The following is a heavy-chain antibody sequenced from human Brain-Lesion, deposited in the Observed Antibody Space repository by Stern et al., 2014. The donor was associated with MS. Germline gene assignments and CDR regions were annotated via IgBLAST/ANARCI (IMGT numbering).Heavy chain of an antibody. V-gene: IGHV3-43D*03. J-gene: IGHJ4*02. CDR2: ITWDGGST. Sequence: EVQLLESGGVVVQPGGSLRLSCAASGFTFDDYAMHWVLQAPGKGLEWVSLITWDGGSTSYTDSVKGRFSISRDNRKSFLYLQMNSLRPEDTALYYCAGGLGFWGRGTLVTVSS. CDR3: AGGLGF. CDR1: GFTFDDYA. D-gene: IGHD2-21*01.